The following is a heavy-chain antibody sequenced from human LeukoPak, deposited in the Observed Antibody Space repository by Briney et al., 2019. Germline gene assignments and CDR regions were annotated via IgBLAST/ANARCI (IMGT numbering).Heavy chain of an antibody. Sequence: GGSLRLSCTASGFTFSSYEMNWVRQAPGKGLEWLSYIRGSGSTIYYADSVRGRFTISRDNAKNSLYLQMNSLRAEDTAVYYCARNMITFGEVIVLAHDYWGQGTLVTVSS. CDR3: ARNMITFGEVIVLAHDY. CDR1: GFTFSSYE. V-gene: IGHV3-48*03. D-gene: IGHD3-16*02. CDR2: IRGSGSTI. J-gene: IGHJ4*02.